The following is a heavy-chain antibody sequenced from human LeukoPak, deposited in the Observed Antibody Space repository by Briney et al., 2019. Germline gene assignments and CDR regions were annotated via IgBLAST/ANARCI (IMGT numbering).Heavy chain of an antibody. CDR3: TRDIAAAGGDDAFDI. D-gene: IGHD6-13*01. CDR2: IRSKAYGGTT. CDR1: GFTFGDYA. J-gene: IGHJ3*02. Sequence: GGSLRLSCTASGFTFGDYAMSWVRQAPGKGLEWVGFIRSKAYGGTTEYAASVKGRFTISRDDSKSIAYLQMNSLKTEDTAVYYSTRDIAAAGGDDAFDIWGQGTMVTVSS. V-gene: IGHV3-49*04.